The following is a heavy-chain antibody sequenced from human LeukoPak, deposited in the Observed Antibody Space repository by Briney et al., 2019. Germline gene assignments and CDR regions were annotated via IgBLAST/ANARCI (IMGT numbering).Heavy chain of an antibody. CDR3: VRVGSAYGDPLEFDL. CDR2: ISAYSGKT. J-gene: IGHJ5*02. CDR1: GYSFDKFG. D-gene: IGHD2-21*01. Sequence: ASVKVSCKASGYSFDKFGISWVRRAPGQGLEWMGWISAYSGKTDSAQKLQDRVTMTTDNSTSTAYLELRSLRADDTAVYFCVRVGSAYGDPLEFDLWGQGTLVTVSS. V-gene: IGHV1-18*01.